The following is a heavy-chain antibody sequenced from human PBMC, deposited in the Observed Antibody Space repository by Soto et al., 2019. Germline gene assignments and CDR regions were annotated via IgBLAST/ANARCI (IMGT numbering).Heavy chain of an antibody. V-gene: IGHV4-39*01. Sequence: SETLSLTCTVSGGSISSSSYYWGWIRQPPGKGLEWIGSIYYSGSTYYNPSLKSRVTISVDTSKNQFSLKLSSVTAADTAVYYCASSWYYYYYYYMDVWGKGTTVTVSS. CDR3: ASSWYYYYYYYMDV. D-gene: IGHD6-13*01. CDR2: IYYSGST. CDR1: GGSISSSSYY. J-gene: IGHJ6*03.